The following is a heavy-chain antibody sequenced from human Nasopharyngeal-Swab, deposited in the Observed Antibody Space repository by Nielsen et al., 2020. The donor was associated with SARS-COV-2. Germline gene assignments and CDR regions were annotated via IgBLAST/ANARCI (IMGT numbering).Heavy chain of an antibody. D-gene: IGHD2-21*01. CDR2: IYPGGNT. CDR3: ARALGESPAY. CDR1: GFTVSSHY. Sequence: GESLKISCAASGFTVSSHYMYWVRQAPGRGLEWVSVIYPGGNTYFADSVRGRFTISRDTSKNTVYLQMNSLRAEDTDVYYCARALGESPAYWGQGTLVTVSS. V-gene: IGHV3-53*01. J-gene: IGHJ4*02.